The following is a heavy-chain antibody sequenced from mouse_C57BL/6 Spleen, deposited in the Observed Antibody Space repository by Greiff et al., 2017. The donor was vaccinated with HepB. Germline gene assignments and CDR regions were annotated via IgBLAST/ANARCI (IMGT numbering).Heavy chain of an antibody. CDR3: TSGYNAMDY. J-gene: IGHJ4*01. CDR2: IDPETGGT. Sequence: VQLQESGAELVRPGASVTLSCKASGYTFTDYEMHWVKQTPVHGLEWIGAIDPETGGTAYNQKFKGKAILTADKSSSTAYMELRSLTSEDSAVYYCTSGYNAMDYWGQGTSVTVSS. D-gene: IGHD3-1*01. V-gene: IGHV1-15*01. CDR1: GYTFTDYE.